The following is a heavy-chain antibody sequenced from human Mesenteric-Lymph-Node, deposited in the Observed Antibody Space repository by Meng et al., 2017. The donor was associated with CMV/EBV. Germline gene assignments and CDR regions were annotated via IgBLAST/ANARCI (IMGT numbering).Heavy chain of an antibody. Sequence: SGVSLSTRGVGGAWIRQPPGKALEWLAVVYWDDDKRYNPSLKTRLSITKDNSKDQVVLTMTNMDPVDTATYFCAHDKVAVGTGYFDHWGQGTLVTVSS. D-gene: IGHD2-8*02. J-gene: IGHJ4*02. CDR1: GVSLSTRGVG. CDR3: AHDKVAVGTGYFDH. V-gene: IGHV2-5*02. CDR2: VYWDDDK.